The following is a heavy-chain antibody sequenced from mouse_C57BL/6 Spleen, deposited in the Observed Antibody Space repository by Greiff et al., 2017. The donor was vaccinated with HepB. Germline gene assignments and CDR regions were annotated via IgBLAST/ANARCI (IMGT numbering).Heavy chain of an antibody. CDR3: ARGIYYYGSSLYYYAMDD. V-gene: IGHV1-18*01. CDR2: INPNNGGT. D-gene: IGHD1-1*01. J-gene: IGHJ4*01. Sequence: EVQGVESGPELVKPGASVKIPCKASGYTFTDYNMDWVKQSHGKSLEWIGDINPNNGGTIYNQKFKGKATLTVDKSSSTAYMELRSLTSEDTAVYYCARGIYYYGSSLYYYAMDDWGQGTSVTVSS. CDR1: GYTFTDYN.